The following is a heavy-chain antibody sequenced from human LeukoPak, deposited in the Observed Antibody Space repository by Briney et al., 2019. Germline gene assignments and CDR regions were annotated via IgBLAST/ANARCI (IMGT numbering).Heavy chain of an antibody. D-gene: IGHD5-24*01. CDR2: IYYSGST. Sequence: SETLSLTCTVSGGSISSSSYYWGWIRQPPGKGLEWIGYIYYSGSTNYNPSLKSRVTISVDTSKNQFSLKLSSVTAADTAVYYCAREEGMATPFDYWGQGTLVTVSS. CDR1: GGSISSSSYY. V-gene: IGHV4-61*01. J-gene: IGHJ4*02. CDR3: AREEGMATPFDY.